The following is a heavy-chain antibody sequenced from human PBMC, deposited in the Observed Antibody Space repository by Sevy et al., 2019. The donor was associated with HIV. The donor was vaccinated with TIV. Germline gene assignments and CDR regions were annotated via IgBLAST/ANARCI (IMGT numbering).Heavy chain of an antibody. CDR2: ISSSSSNI. J-gene: IGHJ4*02. Sequence: GGSLRLSCAASGFTFSSYSMNWVRQAPGKGLEGVSYISSSSSNIYYADSVKGRFTISRDNAKNSLYLQMNSLRDEDTAVYYCARGRIVVVPAAILYWGQGTLVTVSS. D-gene: IGHD2-2*01. CDR3: ARGRIVVVPAAILY. V-gene: IGHV3-48*02. CDR1: GFTFSSYS.